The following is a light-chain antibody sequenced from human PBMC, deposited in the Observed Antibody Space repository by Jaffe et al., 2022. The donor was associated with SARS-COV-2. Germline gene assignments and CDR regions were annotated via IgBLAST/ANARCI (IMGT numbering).Light chain of an antibody. V-gene: IGLV1-47*01. CDR1: DSNIGSNH. J-gene: IGLJ2*01. Sequence: QSVLTQPPSASGTPGQRVTISCSGSDSNIGSNHVSWYQQLPGTAPRLLIYRNNQRPSGVPDRFTGSKSGTSASLAISGLRSEDEAEYFCATWDDTLSGLEVVFGGGTRLTVL. CDR2: RNN. CDR3: ATWDDTLSGLEVV.